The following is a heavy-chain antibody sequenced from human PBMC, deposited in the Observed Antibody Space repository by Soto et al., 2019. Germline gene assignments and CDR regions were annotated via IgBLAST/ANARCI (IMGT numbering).Heavy chain of an antibody. Sequence: GGSLRLSCAASGFTFSSYTMSCVRQSPGKGLEWVSPICGSGGSTYYADSVRGRFTISTENSKNTQYQQMNRLRAAAAAVYYCAKPPKKEAAYFLDYWGQGILVTVSS. J-gene: IGHJ4*02. CDR3: AKPPKKEAAYFLDY. CDR2: ICGSGGST. CDR1: GFTFSSYT. V-gene: IGHV3-23*01. D-gene: IGHD6-25*01.